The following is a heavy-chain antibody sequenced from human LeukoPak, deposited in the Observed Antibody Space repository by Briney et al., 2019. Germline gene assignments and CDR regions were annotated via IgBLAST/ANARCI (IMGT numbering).Heavy chain of an antibody. V-gene: IGHV3-7*03. CDR1: GFTFTSHW. CDR2: IKQDGSGK. Sequence: PGGSLRLSCAASGFTFTSHWMSWVRQAPGKGLEWVANIKQDGSGKYYVDSVKGRFTFSRDNAKNSLYLQMNSLRAEDTAVYYCARDRSTTVSNTLGYFDYWGQGTLVTVSS. J-gene: IGHJ4*02. CDR3: ARDRSTTVSNTLGYFDY. D-gene: IGHD2/OR15-2a*01.